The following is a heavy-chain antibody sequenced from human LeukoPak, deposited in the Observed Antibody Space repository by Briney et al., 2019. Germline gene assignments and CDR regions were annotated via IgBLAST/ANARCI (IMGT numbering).Heavy chain of an antibody. CDR1: GYTFTTYY. Sequence: ASVKVSCKASGYTFTTYYMHWVRQAPGQGLEWMGIINPSGGSTTYAQKFQGRVTITRDTSTNTVYMEVSNLRSEDTAVYYCARDRHGSGTYNYYGMDVWGQGTTVTVSS. D-gene: IGHD3-10*01. CDR2: INPSGGST. V-gene: IGHV1-46*01. CDR3: ARDRHGSGTYNYYGMDV. J-gene: IGHJ6*02.